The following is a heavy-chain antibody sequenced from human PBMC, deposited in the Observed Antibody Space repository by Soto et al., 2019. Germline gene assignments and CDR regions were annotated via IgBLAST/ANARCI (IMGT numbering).Heavy chain of an antibody. CDR1: GGSISSYY. V-gene: IGHV4-59*01. CDR3: ARLNCSGGSCYGRAFDI. D-gene: IGHD2-15*01. Sequence: SETLSLTCTVSGGSISSYYWSWIRQPPGKGLEWIGYIYYSGSTNYNPSLKSRVTISVDTSKNQFSLKLSSVTAADTAVYYCARLNCSGGSCYGRAFDIWGQGTMVTVSS. J-gene: IGHJ3*02. CDR2: IYYSGST.